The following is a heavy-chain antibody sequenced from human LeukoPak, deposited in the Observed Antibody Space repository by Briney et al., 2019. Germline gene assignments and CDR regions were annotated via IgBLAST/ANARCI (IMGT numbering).Heavy chain of an antibody. D-gene: IGHD4-23*01. CDR2: INHSGST. Sequence: SETLSLTCAVYGGSFGGYYWSWIRQPPGKGLEWIGEINHSGSTNYNPSLKSRVTISVDTSKNQFSLKLSSVTAADTAVYYCARTTVVTPSAFDIWGQGTMVTVSS. CDR1: GGSFGGYY. CDR3: ARTTVVTPSAFDI. J-gene: IGHJ3*02. V-gene: IGHV4-34*01.